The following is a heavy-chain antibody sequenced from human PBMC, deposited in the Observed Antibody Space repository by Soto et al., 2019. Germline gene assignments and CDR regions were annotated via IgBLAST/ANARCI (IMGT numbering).Heavy chain of an antibody. CDR3: ARTMIVVVITSNDAFDI. J-gene: IGHJ3*02. D-gene: IGHD3-22*01. CDR2: IKQDGSEK. Sequence: SLRLSCAASGFTFSSYWISWVRQAPLKGLEWVANIKQDGSEKYYVDSVKGRFTISRDNAKNSLYLQMNSLRAEDTAVYYCARTMIVVVITSNDAFDIWGQGTMVTVSS. V-gene: IGHV3-7*03. CDR1: GFTFSSYW.